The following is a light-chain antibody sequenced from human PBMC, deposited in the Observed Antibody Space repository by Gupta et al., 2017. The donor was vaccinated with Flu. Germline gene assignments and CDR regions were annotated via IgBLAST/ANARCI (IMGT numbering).Light chain of an antibody. CDR3: QQDYDLQLT. J-gene: IGKJ4*01. CDR1: QDISNY. Sequence: DIQMTQSPSSLSASVGDRVTITCQASQDISNYLNWYQQKPGKAPKLLIYDASNLETGVPSRFSGSGSGTDFTFTISSLQPEDVATYYCQQDYDLQLTFGGGTRVEIK. V-gene: IGKV1-33*01. CDR2: DAS.